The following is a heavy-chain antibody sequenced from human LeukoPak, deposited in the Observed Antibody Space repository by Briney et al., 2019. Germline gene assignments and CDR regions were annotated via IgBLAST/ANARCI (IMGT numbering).Heavy chain of an antibody. D-gene: IGHD2-21*01. V-gene: IGHV3-23*01. CDR3: ATLSVVRQGDDY. Sequence: GGSLRLSCAASGFNSSSYAMSWVRQAPGQGLERVSSISGSGGSTYYADSVKRRFTISRDNSKNTLYLQLNSLRAEDTAVYYCATLSVVRQGDDYWGQGTLVTVSS. CDR2: ISGSGGST. J-gene: IGHJ4*02. CDR1: GFNSSSYA.